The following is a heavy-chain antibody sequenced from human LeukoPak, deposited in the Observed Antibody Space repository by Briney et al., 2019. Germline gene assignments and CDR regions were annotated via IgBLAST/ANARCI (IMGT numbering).Heavy chain of an antibody. CDR3: AKDLTGYSSSWFDY. Sequence: PGGSLRLSCAGSGFIFSGYWMHWVRQAPGKGLEWVSSISSSSSYIYYADSVKGRFTISRDNAKNSLYLQMNSLRAEDTAVYYCAKDLTGYSSSWFDYWGQGTLVTVSS. CDR2: ISSSSSYI. CDR1: GFIFSGYW. D-gene: IGHD6-13*01. J-gene: IGHJ4*02. V-gene: IGHV3-21*04.